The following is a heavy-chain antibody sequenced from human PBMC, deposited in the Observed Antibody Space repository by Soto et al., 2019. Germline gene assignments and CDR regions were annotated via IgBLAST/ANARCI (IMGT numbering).Heavy chain of an antibody. V-gene: IGHV3-74*01. D-gene: IGHD2-2*01. Sequence: EVQLVESGGGLVQPGGSVRLSCAAPGFTFSSYWMHWVRQAPGKGLVGVSHINSDGSSTSYADSVKGRFTISRDNAKNTLDLQMNSLRAEDTAVYYCAREHCPSTSCYFPDPSARYYYGMDVWGPGTTVTVSS. CDR1: GFTFSSYW. CDR3: AREHCPSTSCYFPDPSARYYYGMDV. CDR2: INSDGSST. J-gene: IGHJ6*02.